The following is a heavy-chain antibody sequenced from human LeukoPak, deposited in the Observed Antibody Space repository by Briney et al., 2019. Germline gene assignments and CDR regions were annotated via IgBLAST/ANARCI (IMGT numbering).Heavy chain of an antibody. J-gene: IGHJ4*02. V-gene: IGHV4-59*01. CDR1: GGSISSYY. D-gene: IGHD4-11*01. CDR2: IYYGGST. Sequence: SETLSLTCTVSGGSISSYYWSWIRQPPGKGLEWIGNIYYGGSTNYNPSLKGRVTISVDTSKNQFSLKLSSVTAADTAVYYCARLDYSNYVQDYWGQGTLVTVSS. CDR3: ARLDYSNYVQDY.